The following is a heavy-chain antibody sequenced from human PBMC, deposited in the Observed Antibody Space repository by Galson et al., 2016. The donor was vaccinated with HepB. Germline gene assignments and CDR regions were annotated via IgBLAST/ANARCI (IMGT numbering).Heavy chain of an antibody. Sequence: SETLSLTCAVSGASINSGNWWSWVRQPPGKGLERIGEVHHSGSANYSPSLKSRVTLSVDQSRNQFSLNLDSVTAADTAVYFCAYSPGWYRFDYWGQGTLVTVSS. V-gene: IGHV4-4*02. J-gene: IGHJ4*02. D-gene: IGHD6-19*01. CDR3: AYSPGWYRFDY. CDR1: GASINSGNW. CDR2: VHHSGSA.